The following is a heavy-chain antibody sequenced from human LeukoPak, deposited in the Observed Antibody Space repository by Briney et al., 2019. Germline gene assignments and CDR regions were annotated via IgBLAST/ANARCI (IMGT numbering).Heavy chain of an antibody. V-gene: IGHV4-39*01. CDR1: GGSISSSSYY. Sequence: SETLSLTCTVSGGSISSSSYYWGWIRQPPGKGLEWIGSIYYSGSTYYNPSLKSRVTISVDTSENQFSLKLSSVTAADTAVYYCARVPRSYYYYYYMDVWGKGTTVTVSS. CDR3: ARVPRSYYYYYYMDV. J-gene: IGHJ6*03. CDR2: IYYSGST. D-gene: IGHD2-2*01.